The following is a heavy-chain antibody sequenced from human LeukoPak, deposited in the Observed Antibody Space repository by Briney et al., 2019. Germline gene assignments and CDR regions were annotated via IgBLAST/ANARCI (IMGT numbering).Heavy chain of an antibody. CDR3: ARANSGSYYDYYYYYYMDV. D-gene: IGHD1-26*01. CDR1: GFTFSSYA. V-gene: IGHV3-23*01. J-gene: IGHJ6*03. Sequence: GGSLRLSCAASGFTFSSYAMSWVRQAPGKGLEWVSAISASGGSTYYADSVKGRFTISRDNSKNTLYLQMNSLRAEDTAVYYCARANSGSYYDYYYYYYMDVWGKGTTVTVSS. CDR2: ISASGGST.